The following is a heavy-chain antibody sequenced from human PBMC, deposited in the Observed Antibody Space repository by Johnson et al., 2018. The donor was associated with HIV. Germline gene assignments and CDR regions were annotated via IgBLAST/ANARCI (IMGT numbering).Heavy chain of an antibody. V-gene: IGHV3-30*03. CDR1: GFTFSSYG. D-gene: IGHD2-2*01. CDR3: ARGGVVHDAFDM. CDR2: ISYDGSKK. J-gene: IGHJ3*02. Sequence: QVQLVESGGGVVQPGRSLRLSCAASGFTFSSYGMHWVRQAPGKGLEWVAVISYDGSKKYYSDSVTGRFTISRDNSKNTLYVQMNSLRTEDTAVFYCARGGVVHDAFDMWGQGTMVTVSS.